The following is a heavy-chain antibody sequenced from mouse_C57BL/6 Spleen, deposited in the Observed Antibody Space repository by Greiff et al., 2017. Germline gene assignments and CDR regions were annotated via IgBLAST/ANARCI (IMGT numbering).Heavy chain of an antibody. Sequence: EVQVVESGGGLVKPGGSLKLSCAASGFTFSSYAMSWVRQTPEKRLEWVATISDGGSYTYYPDNVKGRFTISRDNAKNNLYLQMNHLKSEDTAMYYCARDGAISYYFDYWGQGTTLTVSS. CDR2: ISDGGSYT. CDR3: ARDGAISYYFDY. V-gene: IGHV5-4*01. J-gene: IGHJ2*01. CDR1: GFTFSSYA.